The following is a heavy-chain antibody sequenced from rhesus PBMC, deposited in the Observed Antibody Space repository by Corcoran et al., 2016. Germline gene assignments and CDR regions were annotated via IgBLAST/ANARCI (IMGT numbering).Heavy chain of an antibody. V-gene: IGHV4-173*01. CDR3: ARVREIVVVLTD. Sequence: QLQLQESGPGLVKPSETLSLTCAVSGGSISSNDWSWIRQPPGKGLEWIGRIPGSGGSTDYNPSLKSRVTISTATSKNQFSLKLSSVTAADTAVYYCARVREIVVVLTDWGQGDLVTVSS. J-gene: IGHJ4*01. CDR2: IPGSGGST. D-gene: IGHD2-15*01. CDR1: GGSISSND.